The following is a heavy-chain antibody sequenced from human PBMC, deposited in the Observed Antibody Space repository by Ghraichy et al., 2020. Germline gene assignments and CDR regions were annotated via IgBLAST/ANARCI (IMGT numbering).Heavy chain of an antibody. J-gene: IGHJ4*02. Sequence: ASVKVSCKASGYTFTSYGISWVRQAPGQGLEWMGWISAYNGNTNYAQKLQGRVTMTTDTSTSTAYMELRSLRSDDTAVYYCARESDTYYYDSSGSPIDYWGQGTLVTVSS. CDR1: GYTFTSYG. V-gene: IGHV1-18*01. CDR3: ARESDTYYYDSSGSPIDY. D-gene: IGHD3-22*01. CDR2: ISAYNGNT.